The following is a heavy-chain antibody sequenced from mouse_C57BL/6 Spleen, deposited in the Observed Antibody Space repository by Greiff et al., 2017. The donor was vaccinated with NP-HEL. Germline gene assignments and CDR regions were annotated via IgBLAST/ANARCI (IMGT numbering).Heavy chain of an antibody. CDR1: GFSLTSYG. V-gene: IGHV2-6-1*01. Sequence: VKVVESGPGLVAPSQSLSITCTVSGFSLTSYGVHWVRQPPGKGLEWLVVIWSDGSTTYNSALKSRLSISKDNSKSQVFLKMNSLQTDDTDMYYCARQITTVHYAMDYWGQGTSVTVSS. CDR2: IWSDGST. J-gene: IGHJ4*01. D-gene: IGHD1-3*01. CDR3: ARQITTVHYAMDY.